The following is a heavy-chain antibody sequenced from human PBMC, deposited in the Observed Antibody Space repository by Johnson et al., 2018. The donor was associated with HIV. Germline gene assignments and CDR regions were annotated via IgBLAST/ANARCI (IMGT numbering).Heavy chain of an antibody. CDR2: IGTAGDT. CDR1: GFTFSSYD. D-gene: IGHD6-13*01. V-gene: IGHV3-13*01. CDR3: AKSERAAAVPDAFDI. Sequence: EVQLVESGGGLVQPGGSLRLSCAASGFTFSSYDMHWVRQATGKGLEWVSAIGTAGDTYYPGSVTGRFTISRENAKNTLYLQMNSLRAEDTAVYYCAKSERAAAVPDAFDIWGQGTTVTASS. J-gene: IGHJ3*02.